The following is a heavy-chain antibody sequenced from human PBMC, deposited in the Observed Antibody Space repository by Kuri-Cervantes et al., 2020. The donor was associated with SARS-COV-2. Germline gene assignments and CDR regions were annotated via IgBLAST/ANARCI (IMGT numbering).Heavy chain of an antibody. CDR3: ASRGGSSSGGEYYYYGMDV. CDR1: GFTFSSYS. CDR2: ISSSSSYM. Sequence: GESLKISCAASGFTFSSYSMNWVRQAPGKGLEWVSSISSSSSYMYYADSVKGRFTISRDNAKNSLYLQMNSLRAEDTAVYYCASRGGSSSGGEYYYYGMDVWGQGTTVTVSS. D-gene: IGHD6-13*01. V-gene: IGHV3-21*01. J-gene: IGHJ6*02.